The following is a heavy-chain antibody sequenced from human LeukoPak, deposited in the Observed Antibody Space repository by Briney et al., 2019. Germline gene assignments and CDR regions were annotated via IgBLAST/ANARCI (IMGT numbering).Heavy chain of an antibody. V-gene: IGHV3-7*01. Sequence: GGSLRLSCAASGFTFSSYWMSWVRQAPGKGLEWVANIKQDGSEKYHVDSVKGRFTISRDNAKNSLYLQMNSLRAEDTAVYYCARDGYYYDSSGYLDAFDIWGQGTMVTVSS. CDR2: IKQDGSEK. J-gene: IGHJ3*02. D-gene: IGHD3-22*01. CDR1: GFTFSSYW. CDR3: ARDGYYYDSSGYLDAFDI.